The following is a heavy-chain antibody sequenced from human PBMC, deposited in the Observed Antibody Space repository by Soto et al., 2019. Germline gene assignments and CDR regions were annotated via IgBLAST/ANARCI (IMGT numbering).Heavy chain of an antibody. D-gene: IGHD5-12*01. J-gene: IGHJ5*02. CDR2: IIPNFGAA. V-gene: IGHV1-2*02. Sequence: GASVKVSCKASGYTFTGYYMHWVRQAPGQGLEWMGWIIPNFGAANYAQKFQGRVTMTTDTSTSTAYMELRSLRSDDTAVYYCVRDRGGWFDPWGQGTLVTVSS. CDR1: GYTFTGYY. CDR3: VRDRGGWFDP.